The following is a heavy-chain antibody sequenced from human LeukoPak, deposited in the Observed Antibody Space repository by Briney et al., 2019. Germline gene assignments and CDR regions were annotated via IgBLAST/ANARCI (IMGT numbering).Heavy chain of an antibody. CDR2: IYYSGST. CDR1: GASISSGDYL. D-gene: IGHD3-16*01. V-gene: IGHV4-30-4*01. Sequence: SETLSLTCTVSGASISSGDYLWSWIRQPPGMGLEWIGNIYYSGSTNYNASLKSRVTISIDTSKNQFSLNLSTVTAADTAVYYCARQEITFGGVIQYWGQGTLVTVSS. J-gene: IGHJ4*02. CDR3: ARQEITFGGVIQY.